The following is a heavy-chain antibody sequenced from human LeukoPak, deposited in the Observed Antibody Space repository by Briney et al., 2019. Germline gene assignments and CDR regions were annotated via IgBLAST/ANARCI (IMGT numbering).Heavy chain of an antibody. Sequence: SGGSLRLSCVASGFTFTNFALHWVRQAPGKGLEWVALIAFDGSEKYYADSVKGRFTISRDNSKNTLYLQMNSLRAEDTAVYYCAKASAMIVVVSKHFDYWGQGTLVTVSS. CDR3: AKASAMIVVVSKHFDY. V-gene: IGHV3-30*04. D-gene: IGHD3-22*01. CDR2: IAFDGSEK. CDR1: GFTFTNFA. J-gene: IGHJ4*02.